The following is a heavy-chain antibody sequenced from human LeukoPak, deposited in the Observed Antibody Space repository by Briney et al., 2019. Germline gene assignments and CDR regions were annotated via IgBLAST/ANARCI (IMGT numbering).Heavy chain of an antibody. J-gene: IGHJ4*02. Sequence: SETLSLTCAVYGGSFSGYYWSWIRQPPGKGLEWIGEINHSGSTNYNPSLKSRVTISVDTSTNQFSPKLSSVTAADTAVYYCARLRGSPKIYWGQGTLVTVSS. D-gene: IGHD1-26*01. CDR2: INHSGST. CDR3: ARLRGSPKIY. V-gene: IGHV4-34*01. CDR1: GGSFSGYY.